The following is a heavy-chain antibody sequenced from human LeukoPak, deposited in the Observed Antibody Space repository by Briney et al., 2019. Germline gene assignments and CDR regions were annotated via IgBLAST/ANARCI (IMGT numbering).Heavy chain of an antibody. CDR3: ARTAKGGPPRPLFDY. CDR1: GFTFSSYA. CDR2: IRYDGSNK. V-gene: IGHV3-30*02. J-gene: IGHJ4*02. D-gene: IGHD2-15*01. Sequence: GGSLRLSCAASGFTFSSYAMHWVRQAPGKGLEWVAFIRYDGSNKYYADSVKGRFTISRDNSKNTLYLQMNSLRAEDTAVYYCARTAKGGPPRPLFDYWGQGTLVTVSS.